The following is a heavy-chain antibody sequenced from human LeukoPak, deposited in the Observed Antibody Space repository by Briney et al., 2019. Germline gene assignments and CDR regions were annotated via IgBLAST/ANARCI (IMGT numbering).Heavy chain of an antibody. CDR3: ARDLAPNYDFWSGYPVDY. CDR1: GFTFSSYS. D-gene: IGHD3-3*01. V-gene: IGHV3-21*01. Sequence: PGGSLRLSCAASGFTFSSYSMNWVRQAPGKGLEWVSSIISSSSYIYYADSVKGRFTISRDNAKNSLYLQMSSLRAEDTAVYYCARDLAPNYDFWSGYPVDYWGQGTLSPSPQ. J-gene: IGHJ4*02. CDR2: IISSSSYI.